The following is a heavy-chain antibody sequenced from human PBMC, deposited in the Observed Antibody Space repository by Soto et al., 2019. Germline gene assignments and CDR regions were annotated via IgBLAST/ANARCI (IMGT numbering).Heavy chain of an antibody. V-gene: IGHV3-53*01. CDR3: ASPMGDIVVERGGMDV. J-gene: IGHJ6*02. CDR1: GFTVSSNY. Sequence: EVQLVESGGGLIQPGGSLRLSCAASGFTVSSNYMSWVRQAPGKGLEWVSVIYSGGSTYYADSVKGRFTISRDNSKNTLYVQMNGLRAEDTAVYYCASPMGDIVVERGGMDVWGQGTTVTVSS. CDR2: IYSGGST. D-gene: IGHD2-15*01.